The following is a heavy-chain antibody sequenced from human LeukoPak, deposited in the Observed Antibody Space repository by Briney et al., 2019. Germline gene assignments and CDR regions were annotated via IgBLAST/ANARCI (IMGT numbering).Heavy chain of an antibody. J-gene: IGHJ4*02. CDR1: GFTFSGYE. CDR3: AREDIAVAGSFDY. V-gene: IGHV3-48*03. D-gene: IGHD6-19*01. CDR2: ISSSGSTK. Sequence: PGGSLRLSCAASGFTFSGYEMNWVRQAPGKGLEWVSYISSSGSTKYYADSVKGRFTISRDTAKNSLFLQMNSLRAEDTAVYYCAREDIAVAGSFDYWGQGTLVTVSS.